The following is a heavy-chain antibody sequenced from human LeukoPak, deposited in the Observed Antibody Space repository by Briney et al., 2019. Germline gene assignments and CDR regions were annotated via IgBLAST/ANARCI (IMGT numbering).Heavy chain of an antibody. Sequence: GGSLRLSXAASGFTFDDYAMHWVRQAPGKGLEWVSGISWNSGSIGYADSVKGRFTISRDNAKNSLYLQMNSLRAEDMALYYCAKDIGAAGTSYYFDYWGQGTLVTVSS. CDR1: GFTFDDYA. V-gene: IGHV3-9*03. CDR3: AKDIGAAGTSYYFDY. CDR2: ISWNSGSI. J-gene: IGHJ4*02. D-gene: IGHD6-13*01.